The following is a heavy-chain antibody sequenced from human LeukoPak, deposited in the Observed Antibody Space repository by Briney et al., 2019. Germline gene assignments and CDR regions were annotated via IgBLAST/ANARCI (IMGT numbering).Heavy chain of an antibody. D-gene: IGHD3-22*01. CDR2: INPDSGGT. CDR3: ARAIIYNDNGYYRHFDY. CDR1: GYTFTAYY. J-gene: IGHJ4*02. Sequence: ASVTVSCKPSGYTFTAYYIHWVRQAPGQGLEWMGWINPDSGGTKYAQKFQGRVTMTRDTSISTAYMDLSRLGSDDTAVYYCARAIIYNDNGYYRHFDYWGQGTLVTVSS. V-gene: IGHV1-2*02.